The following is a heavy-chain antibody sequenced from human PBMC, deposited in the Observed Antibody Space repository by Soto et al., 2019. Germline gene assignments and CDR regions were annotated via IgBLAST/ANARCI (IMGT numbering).Heavy chain of an antibody. CDR1: GGTFSSYS. Sequence: GASVKVSCKASGGTFSSYSISWVRHAPGQGLEWMGGIIPIFCTANYAQKFQGRVTITADESTSTAYMELSSLRSEDTAVYYCARGSNDIDYWGQGTLVTVSS. J-gene: IGHJ4*02. CDR3: ARGSNDIDY. D-gene: IGHD1-1*01. V-gene: IGHV1-69*13. CDR2: IIPIFCTA.